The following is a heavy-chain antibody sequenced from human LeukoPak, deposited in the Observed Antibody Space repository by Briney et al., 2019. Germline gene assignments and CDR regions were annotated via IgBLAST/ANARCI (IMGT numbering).Heavy chain of an antibody. J-gene: IGHJ4*02. Sequence: GGSLRLSCAASGFTFSSYWMSWVRQAPGKGLGWVANIKQDGSEKYYVDSVKGRFTISRDNAKNSLYLQMNSLRAEDTAVYYCARDQDIVATFCFDYWGQGTLVTVSS. CDR1: GFTFSSYW. CDR2: IKQDGSEK. V-gene: IGHV3-7*01. D-gene: IGHD5-12*01. CDR3: ARDQDIVATFCFDY.